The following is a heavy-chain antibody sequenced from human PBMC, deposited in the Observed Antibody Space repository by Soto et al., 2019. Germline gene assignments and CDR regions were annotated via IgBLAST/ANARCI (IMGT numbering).Heavy chain of an antibody. CDR1: GGTFSSYA. Sequence: SVKVSCKASGGTFSSYAISWVRQAPGQGLEWMGGIIPIFGTANYAQKFQGRVTITADESTSTAYMELSSLRSEDTAVYYCARASITMIVVVITGAFDIWGQGTMVTVSS. CDR3: ARASITMIVVVITGAFDI. D-gene: IGHD3-22*01. V-gene: IGHV1-69*13. J-gene: IGHJ3*02. CDR2: IIPIFGTA.